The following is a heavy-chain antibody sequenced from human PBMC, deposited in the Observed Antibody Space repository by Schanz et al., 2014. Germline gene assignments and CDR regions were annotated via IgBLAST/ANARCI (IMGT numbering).Heavy chain of an antibody. CDR1: GITFSSHS. CDR3: ARIGGSVFDY. D-gene: IGHD3-10*01. CDR2: ISGSSRTI. V-gene: IGHV3-48*01. J-gene: IGHJ4*02. Sequence: EVHLVESGGGLVQPGGSLRLSCAASGITFSSHSFNWVRQAPGKGLEWISYISGSSRTIYYADSMKGRFTISRDNSKSTLYVEMNSLRVEDTAVYYCARIGGSVFDYWAQGTLVTVSS.